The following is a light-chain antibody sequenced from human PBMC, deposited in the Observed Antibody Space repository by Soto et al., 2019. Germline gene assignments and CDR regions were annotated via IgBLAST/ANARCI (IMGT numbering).Light chain of an antibody. CDR1: QNISKY. J-gene: IGKJ1*01. CDR2: SVS. Sequence: DIQMTQSPSSLSASVGDRVTITCRASQNISKYLNWYHQKAGKAPNLLIYSVSTLESWVPSRFRGSGSGTEFTLTISSLQSEDFGSYYCQQTYSTLWTFGQGTKVDIK. CDR3: QQTYSTLWT. V-gene: IGKV1-39*01.